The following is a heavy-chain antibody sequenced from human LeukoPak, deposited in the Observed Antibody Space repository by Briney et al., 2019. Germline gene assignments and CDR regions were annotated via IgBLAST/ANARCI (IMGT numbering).Heavy chain of an antibody. CDR3: AKDIRYFDWLLPASFDY. CDR2: ISGSGGST. Sequence: GGSLRLSCAASGFTFSSYAMSWVRQAPGNGLEWVSAISGSGGSTYYADSVKGRFTISRDNSKNTLYLQMNSLRAEDTAVYYCAKDIRYFDWLLPASFDYWGQGTLVTVSS. J-gene: IGHJ4*02. D-gene: IGHD3-9*01. CDR1: GFTFSSYA. V-gene: IGHV3-23*01.